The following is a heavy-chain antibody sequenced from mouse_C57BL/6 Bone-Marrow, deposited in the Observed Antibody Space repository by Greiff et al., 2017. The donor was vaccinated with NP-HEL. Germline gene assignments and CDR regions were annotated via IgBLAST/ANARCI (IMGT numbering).Heavy chain of an antibody. V-gene: IGHV1-66*01. J-gene: IGHJ1*03. D-gene: IGHD1-1*01. CDR3: ARRGYYYGSSYDWYFDV. CDR2: IYPGSGNT. CDR1: GYSFTSYY. Sequence: VQLQQSGPELVKPGASVKISCKASGYSFTSYYIHWVKQRPGPGLEWIGWIYPGSGNTKYNEKFKGKATLTADTSSSTAYMQLSSLTSEDSAVYYCARRGYYYGSSYDWYFDVWGTGTTVTVSS.